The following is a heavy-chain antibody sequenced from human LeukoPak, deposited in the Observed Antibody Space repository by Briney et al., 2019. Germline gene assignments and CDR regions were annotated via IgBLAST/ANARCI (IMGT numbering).Heavy chain of an antibody. V-gene: IGHV1-8*01. Sequence: GASVKVSCKASGYTFTSYDINWVRQATGQGLEWMGWMNPISGNTGSAQKFQGRVSMTRNNPLGTAYMELSSLRSEDTAVYYCARVGYDSSGYYLHDYWGQGTLVTVSS. J-gene: IGHJ4*02. CDR1: GYTFTSYD. CDR2: MNPISGNT. D-gene: IGHD3-22*01. CDR3: ARVGYDSSGYYLHDY.